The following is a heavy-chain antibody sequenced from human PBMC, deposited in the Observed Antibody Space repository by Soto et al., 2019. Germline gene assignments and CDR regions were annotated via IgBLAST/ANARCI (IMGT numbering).Heavy chain of an antibody. V-gene: IGHV4-39*02. D-gene: IGHD2-2*01. CDR2: IFYTGTT. Sequence: SETLSLTCSVSGGSISYNSYYWGWIRQPPGKGLEWVGGIFYTGTTYYSPSLKDRVTISVDTSKNSFSPNLTSVTAADTAVYFCARLVVVAPVANAWGQGTLVTVSS. CDR3: ARLVVVAPVANA. CDR1: GGSISYNSYY. J-gene: IGHJ5*02.